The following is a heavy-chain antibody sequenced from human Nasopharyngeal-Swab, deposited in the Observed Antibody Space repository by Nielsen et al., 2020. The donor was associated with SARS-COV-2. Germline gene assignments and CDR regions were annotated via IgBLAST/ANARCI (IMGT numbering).Heavy chain of an antibody. J-gene: IGHJ6*02. CDR3: ARERGLRFLEWLSLWDGMDV. Sequence: GGSLRLSCAASGFTFSDYYMSWIRQAPGKGLEWVSYISSSSSYTNYVDSVKGRFTISRDNAKNSLYLQMNSLRAEDTAVYYCARERGLRFLEWLSLWDGMDVWGQGTTVTVSS. D-gene: IGHD3-3*01. CDR1: GFTFSDYY. CDR2: ISSSSSYT. V-gene: IGHV3-11*05.